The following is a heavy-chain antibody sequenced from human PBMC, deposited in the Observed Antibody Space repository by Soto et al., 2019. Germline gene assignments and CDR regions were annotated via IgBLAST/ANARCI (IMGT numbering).Heavy chain of an antibody. CDR2: IYHSGST. CDR1: GGAISSSNW. Sequence: SETLSLTGAVSGGAISSSNWWSLVRQPPGTGLEWIGEIYHSGSTNYNPSLKSRVTISVDKSKSQFSLKLSSVAAADTAVYYCASSFWSEVPYYYYYGMDVWGQGTTVT. D-gene: IGHD3-3*01. V-gene: IGHV4-4*02. J-gene: IGHJ6*02. CDR3: ASSFWSEVPYYYYYGMDV.